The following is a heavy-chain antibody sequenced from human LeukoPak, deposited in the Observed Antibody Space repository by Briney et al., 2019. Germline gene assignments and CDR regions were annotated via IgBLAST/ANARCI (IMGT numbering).Heavy chain of an antibody. V-gene: IGHV3-9*03. CDR2: ISWNSGSI. J-gene: IGHJ4*02. CDR3: AKADSIRAFDY. CDR1: GFTFDDYA. Sequence: GGSLRLSCAASGFTFDDYAMHWVRQAPGKGLEWVSGISWNSGSIGYADSVKGRFTISRDNAKNSLYLQMNSLRAEDMALYYCAKADSIRAFDYWGQGTLVTVSS. D-gene: IGHD3-9*01.